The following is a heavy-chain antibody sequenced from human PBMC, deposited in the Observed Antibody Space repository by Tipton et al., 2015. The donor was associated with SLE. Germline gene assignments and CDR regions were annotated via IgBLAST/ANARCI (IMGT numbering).Heavy chain of an antibody. V-gene: IGHV4-34*01. CDR1: GGSFSGYY. D-gene: IGHD5-12*01. CDR3: ASPRGYSGQHYYYMDV. Sequence: TLSLTCAVYGGSFSGYYWSWIRQPPGKGLEWIGEINPSGSTNYNPSLKSRVTISVDTSKNQFSLKLSSVTAADTAVYYCASPRGYSGQHYYYMDVWGKGTTVTVSS. J-gene: IGHJ6*03. CDR2: INPSGST.